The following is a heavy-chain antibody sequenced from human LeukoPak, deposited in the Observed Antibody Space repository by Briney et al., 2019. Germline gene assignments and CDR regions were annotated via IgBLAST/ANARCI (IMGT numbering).Heavy chain of an antibody. Sequence: GGSLRLSCAASGFTFSDYYMSWIRQAPGKGLEWVSYISSSGSTIYYADSVKGRFTISRDNAKSSLYLQMNSLRAEDTAVYYCARRAGSRARPTPYYYYGMDVWGQGTTVTVSS. CDR3: ARRAGSRARPTPYYYYGMDV. J-gene: IGHJ6*02. CDR2: ISSSGSTI. V-gene: IGHV3-11*01. D-gene: IGHD3-10*01. CDR1: GFTFSDYY.